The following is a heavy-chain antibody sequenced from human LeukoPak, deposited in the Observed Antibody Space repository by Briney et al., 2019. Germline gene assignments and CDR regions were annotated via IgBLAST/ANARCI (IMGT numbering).Heavy chain of an antibody. Sequence: GGSLRLSCAASGFTFSGHWMYWLRQAPGKGLAWVSRINGDGSATNYAGSMKGRFTISRDNAKNILYLRMNSLREDDTAVYYCARDINWGQVDYWGQGTLVTVSS. J-gene: IGHJ4*02. CDR2: INGDGSAT. CDR1: GFTFSGHW. D-gene: IGHD7-27*01. CDR3: ARDINWGQVDY. V-gene: IGHV3-74*01.